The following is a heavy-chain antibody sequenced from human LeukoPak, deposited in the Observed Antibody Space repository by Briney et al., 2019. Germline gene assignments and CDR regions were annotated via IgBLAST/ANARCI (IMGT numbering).Heavy chain of an antibody. CDR1: GFTFSTYW. CDR2: IKQDGNEK. Sequence: PGGSLRLSCAASGFTFSTYWMSWVRQAPGKGLEWVANIKQDGNEKDYVDSVKGRFTISRDNANKSLSLQMSSLRAEDTAVYYCARALYNVGWYPDYFDYWGQGTLVTVSS. V-gene: IGHV3-7*01. J-gene: IGHJ4*02. D-gene: IGHD6-19*01. CDR3: ARALYNVGWYPDYFDY.